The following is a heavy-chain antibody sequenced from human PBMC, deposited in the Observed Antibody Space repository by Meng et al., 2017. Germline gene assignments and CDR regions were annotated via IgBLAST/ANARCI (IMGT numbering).Heavy chain of an antibody. CDR2: INPSGGST. V-gene: IGHV1-46*01. CDR3: ARDPYYYGSGSHNFDY. CDR1: GYTFTSYY. J-gene: IGHJ4*02. D-gene: IGHD3-10*01. Sequence: ASVKVSCKASGYTFTSYYMHWVRQAPGQGLEWMGIINPSGGSTSYAQKFQGRVTMTRDTSTSTVYMELSSLRSEDTAVYYCARDPYYYGSGSHNFDYWGQGTLVTVSS.